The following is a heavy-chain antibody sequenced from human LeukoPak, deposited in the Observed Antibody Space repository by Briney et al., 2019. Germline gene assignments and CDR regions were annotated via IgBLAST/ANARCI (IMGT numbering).Heavy chain of an antibody. D-gene: IGHD3-3*01. V-gene: IGHV4-39*01. CDR1: GGSISSSSYY. CDR3: ARRVNGQLRFLEWLPDY. CDR2: IYYSGRT. Sequence: PSVTLSLTCTVSGGSISSSSYYWGWIRQPPGKGLEWIGSIYYSGRTYYHPSLKSRVTISVDTSKNQFSLKLSSVTAADTAVYYCARRVNGQLRFLEWLPDYWGQGTLVTVSS. J-gene: IGHJ4*02.